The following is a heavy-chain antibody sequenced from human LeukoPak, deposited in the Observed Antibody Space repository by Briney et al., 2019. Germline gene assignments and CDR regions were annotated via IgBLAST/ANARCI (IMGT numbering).Heavy chain of an antibody. CDR2: IKQDGSEK. V-gene: IGHV3-7*01. CDR3: ARDRETYGWFDP. J-gene: IGHJ5*02. D-gene: IGHD3-10*01. CDR1: GFTFSSYW. Sequence: PGRSLSLSCTASGFTFSSYWLSLVRPAPGKGLEGVANIKQDGSEKNYVDSVRGRFTISRDNAKNSLYLQMNSLRAEDTAVYYCARDRETYGWFDPWGQGTLVTVSS.